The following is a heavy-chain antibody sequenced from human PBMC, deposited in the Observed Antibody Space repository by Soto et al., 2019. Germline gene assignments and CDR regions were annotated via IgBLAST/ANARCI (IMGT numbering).Heavy chain of an antibody. CDR3: ARDRIITIFGVVPIGMDV. CDR2: ISYDGSNK. D-gene: IGHD3-3*01. J-gene: IGHJ6*01. CDR1: GFTFSSYA. Sequence: VQLVESGGGVVQPGRSLRLSCAASGFTFSSYAMHWVRQAPGKGLEWVAVISYDGSNKYYADSVKGRFTISRDNSKNTLYLQMNSLRAEDTAVYYCARDRIITIFGVVPIGMDVW. V-gene: IGHV3-30-3*01.